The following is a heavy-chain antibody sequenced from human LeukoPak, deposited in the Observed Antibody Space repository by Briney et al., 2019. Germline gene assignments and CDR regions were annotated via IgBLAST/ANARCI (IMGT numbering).Heavy chain of an antibody. CDR2: ISYDGSNK. V-gene: IGHV3-30-3*01. D-gene: IGHD3-22*01. Sequence: PGRSLRLSCAASGFTFSSYAMHWVRQAPGKGLEWVAVISYDGSNKYYADSVKGRFTISRDNSKNTLYLQMNSLRAEDTAVYYCARDEISYDSSGYYFYWGQGTLVTVSS. CDR1: GFTFSSYA. CDR3: ARDEISYDSSGYYFY. J-gene: IGHJ4*02.